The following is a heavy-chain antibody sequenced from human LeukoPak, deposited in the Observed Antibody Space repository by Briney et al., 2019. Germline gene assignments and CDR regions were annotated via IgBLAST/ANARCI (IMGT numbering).Heavy chain of an antibody. J-gene: IGHJ3*02. CDR3: ARRRILTGYFFSGI. V-gene: IGHV4-59*12. CDR1: DDSIAMYY. Sequence: PSETLSLTCSVSDDSIAMYYWTWIRQPPGKGLEWIGYVDHTGSTNFNPSLNGRVSISRDTTKNLFSLRLRSVTAADTAVYYCARRRILTGYFFSGIWGQGTMVTVSS. CDR2: VDHTGST. D-gene: IGHD3-9*01.